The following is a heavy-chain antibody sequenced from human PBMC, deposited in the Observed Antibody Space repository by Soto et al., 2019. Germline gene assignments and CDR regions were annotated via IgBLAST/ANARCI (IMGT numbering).Heavy chain of an antibody. Sequence: QVQVVQSGVEVRRPGSSVKVSCKASGDTFKNCVISWVRQAPGQGLEWMGGIIPLFGRTDFAQRFQGRLTITTDKSTTTAYMELSRLRSEDTATYYCAAELGFGKLSVVWGQGTTVIVSS. CDR1: GDTFKNCV. J-gene: IGHJ6*02. CDR3: AAELGFGKLSVV. V-gene: IGHV1-69*06. CDR2: IIPLFGRT. D-gene: IGHD3-10*01.